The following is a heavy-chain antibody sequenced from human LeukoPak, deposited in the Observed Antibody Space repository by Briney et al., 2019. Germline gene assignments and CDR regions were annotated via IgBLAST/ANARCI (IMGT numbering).Heavy chain of an antibody. CDR1: GDSVSSNSAA. Sequence: SQTLSLTCAISGDSVSSNSAAWNWIRQSPSRGLEWLGRTYYRSKWYSDYAVSVKGRITAHPDTSKNQFSLQLNSVTPEDTAVYYCAGDAATGGTGYTNAFDIWGQGTMVTVSS. CDR2: TYYRSKWYS. V-gene: IGHV6-1*01. D-gene: IGHD5-24*01. J-gene: IGHJ3*02. CDR3: AGDAATGGTGYTNAFDI.